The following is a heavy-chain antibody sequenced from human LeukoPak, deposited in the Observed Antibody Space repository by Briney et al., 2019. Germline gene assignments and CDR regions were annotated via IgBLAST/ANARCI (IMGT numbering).Heavy chain of an antibody. CDR2: INHSGST. Sequence: SETLSLTCAVYGGSFSGYYWSWIRQPPGKGLEWIGEINHSGSTNYNPSLKSRVTISVDTSKNQFSLKLSSVTAADTAVYYCARVGFWSGYSSDYWGQGTLVTVSS. D-gene: IGHD3-3*01. CDR1: GGSFSGYY. V-gene: IGHV4-34*01. J-gene: IGHJ4*02. CDR3: ARVGFWSGYSSDY.